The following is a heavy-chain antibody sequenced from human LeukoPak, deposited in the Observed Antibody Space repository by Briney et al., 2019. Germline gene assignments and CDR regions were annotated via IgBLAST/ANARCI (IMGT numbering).Heavy chain of an antibody. Sequence: GGSLRLSCAASRFSFSNYWMHWVRQAPGKGLVWVSRVKSDGSNPSYADSVKGRFTISRDNAENMLYLQMNTLGAEDTAVYYCARDIVSGSGSLDYWGQGTVVTVSS. CDR1: RFSFSNYW. D-gene: IGHD3-10*01. CDR3: ARDIVSGSGSLDY. V-gene: IGHV3-74*01. CDR2: VKSDGSNP. J-gene: IGHJ4*02.